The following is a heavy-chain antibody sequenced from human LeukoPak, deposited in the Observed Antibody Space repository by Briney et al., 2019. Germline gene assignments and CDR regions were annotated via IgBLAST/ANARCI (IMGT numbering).Heavy chain of an antibody. CDR1: GFTFSSYG. CDR3: ARGEDYPEDY. CDR2: ISYDGSNK. Sequence: GRSLRLSCAASGFTFSSYGMHWVRQAPGKGLEWVAVISYDGSNKYYADSVKGRFTISRDNSKNTLYLQMNSLRAEDTAVYYCARGEDYPEDYWGQGTLVTVSS. V-gene: IGHV3-30*03. D-gene: IGHD3-16*01. J-gene: IGHJ4*02.